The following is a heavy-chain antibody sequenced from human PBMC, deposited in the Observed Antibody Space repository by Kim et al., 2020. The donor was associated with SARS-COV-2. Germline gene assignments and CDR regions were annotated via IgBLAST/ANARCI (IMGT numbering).Heavy chain of an antibody. CDR2: IYSGGST. D-gene: IGHD2-2*01. Sequence: GGSLRLSCAASGFTVSSNYMSWVRQAPGKGLEWVSVIYSGGSTYYADSVKGRFTISRDNSKNTLYLQMNSLRAEDTAVYYCARYSEPYCSSTSCYYYYYMDVCGKRATVTVSS. CDR3: ARYSEPYCSSTSCYYYYYMDV. V-gene: IGHV3-66*01. J-gene: IGHJ6*03. CDR1: GFTVSSNY.